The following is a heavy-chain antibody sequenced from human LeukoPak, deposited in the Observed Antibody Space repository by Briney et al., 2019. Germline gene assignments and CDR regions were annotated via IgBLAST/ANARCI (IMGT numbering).Heavy chain of an antibody. J-gene: IGHJ4*02. Sequence: SQTLSLTCTVSGGSISSGGYYWSWIRQPPGKGLEWIGYIYHSGSTYYNPSLKSRVTISVDRSKNQFSLKLNSVTAADTAVYYCARHRAGYHLDWWGQGTLVTVSS. CDR2: IYHSGST. CDR1: GGSISSGGYY. CDR3: ARHRAGYHLDW. D-gene: IGHD3-9*01. V-gene: IGHV4-30-2*01.